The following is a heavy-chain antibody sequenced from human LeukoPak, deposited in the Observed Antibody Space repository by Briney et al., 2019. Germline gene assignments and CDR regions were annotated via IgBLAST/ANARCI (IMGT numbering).Heavy chain of an antibody. Sequence: SETLSLTCTVSGGSISSSSYYWGWIRQPPGKGLEWIGSIYYSGSTYYNPSLKSRVTISVDTSKNQFSLKLSSVTAADTAVYYCARDDQHAPPLRGYSGYESHWGQGTLVTVSS. CDR3: ARDDQHAPPLRGYSGYESH. CDR1: GGSISSSSYY. J-gene: IGHJ4*02. D-gene: IGHD5-12*01. V-gene: IGHV4-39*07. CDR2: IYYSGST.